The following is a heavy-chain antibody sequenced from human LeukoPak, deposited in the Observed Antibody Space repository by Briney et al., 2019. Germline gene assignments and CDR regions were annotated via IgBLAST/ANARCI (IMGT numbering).Heavy chain of an antibody. CDR3: ASGSYNWNYYYYMDV. J-gene: IGHJ6*03. CDR2: IYYSGST. Sequence: PSETLSLTCTVSGGSISSYYWSWIRQPPGGGLEWIGYIYYSGSTNYNPSLKSRVTISVDTSKNQFSLKLSSVTAADTAVYYCASGSYNWNYYYYMDVSCKGTTVTVSS. V-gene: IGHV4-59*01. CDR1: GGSISSYY. D-gene: IGHD1-20*01.